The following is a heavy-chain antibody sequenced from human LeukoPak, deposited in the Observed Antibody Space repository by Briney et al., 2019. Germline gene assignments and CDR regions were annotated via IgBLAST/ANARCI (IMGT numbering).Heavy chain of an antibody. CDR3: ARDPNGDYIGAFDM. D-gene: IGHD4-17*01. CDR1: GFSFSAYA. V-gene: IGHV3-23*01. CDR2: IRGSGVNT. J-gene: IGHJ3*02. Sequence: GGSLRLSCTASGFSFSAYAMMWVRQAPGKGPEWVSAIRGSGVNTYYADSVKGRFTISRDNPKYTLFLQMNSLRAEDTAVYYCARDPNGDYIGAFDMWGPGTMVTVSS.